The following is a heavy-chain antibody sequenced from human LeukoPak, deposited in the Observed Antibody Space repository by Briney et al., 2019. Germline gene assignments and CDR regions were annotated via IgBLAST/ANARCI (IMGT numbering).Heavy chain of an antibody. CDR1: GGSFSGFY. CDR3: ARDSVGGTGHNAFDI. Sequence: SETLSLTCAVSGGSFSGFYWSWVRQTPGKGLEWIGEINHLGSTNYNPSLKSRVTISLDTSKSQFSLRLKSLTAADTAVYYCARDSVGGTGHNAFDIWGQGAMATVSS. CDR2: INHLGST. J-gene: IGHJ3*02. V-gene: IGHV4-34*01. D-gene: IGHD1-26*01.